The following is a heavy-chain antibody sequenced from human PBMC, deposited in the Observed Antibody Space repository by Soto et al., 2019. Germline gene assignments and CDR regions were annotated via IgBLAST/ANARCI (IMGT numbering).Heavy chain of an antibody. CDR3: AREQSGEIMTMTDAFDI. Sequence: SETLSLTCTVSGGSISSYYWSWIRQPPGKGLEWIGYIYYSGSTNYNPSLKSRVTISVDTSKNQFSLKLSSVTAEDTALYYCAREQSGEIMTMTDAFDIWGQGTMVTVSS. D-gene: IGHD3-16*01. CDR1: GGSISSYY. J-gene: IGHJ3*02. CDR2: IYYSGST. V-gene: IGHV4-59*01.